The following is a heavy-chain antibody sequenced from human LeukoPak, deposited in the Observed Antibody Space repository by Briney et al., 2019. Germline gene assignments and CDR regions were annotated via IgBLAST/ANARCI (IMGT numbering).Heavy chain of an antibody. CDR3: AADRHRDRTTCYPYNFDY. J-gene: IGHJ4*02. V-gene: IGHV1-58*01. Sequence: SVKVSCKASGFTFPRSAVQWVRQARGQRLEWIGWIVVGSGNTNYAQKFQERVTITRDMSTGTAYMELSSLRSEDTAVYYCAADRHRDRTTCYPYNFDYWGQGTLVTVSS. CDR1: GFTFPRSA. CDR2: IVVGSGNT. D-gene: IGHD2-2*01.